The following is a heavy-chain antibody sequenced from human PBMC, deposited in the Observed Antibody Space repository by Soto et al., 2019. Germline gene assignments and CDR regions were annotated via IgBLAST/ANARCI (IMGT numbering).Heavy chain of an antibody. V-gene: IGHV3-11*05. CDR2: ISSSSSYT. CDR3: VRSRNYYFDY. CDR1: GFTFSDYY. J-gene: IGHJ4*02. Sequence: QVQLVESGGGLVKPGGSLRLSCAASGFTFSDYYMSWIRQAPGKGLEWVSYISSSSSYTNYADSVKGRFTISRDNAKNSLYLQMNSLRAEDTAVYYFVRSRNYYFDYWGQGTLVTVSS.